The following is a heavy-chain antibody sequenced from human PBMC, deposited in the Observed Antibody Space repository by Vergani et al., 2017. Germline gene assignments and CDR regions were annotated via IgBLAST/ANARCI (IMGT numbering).Heavy chain of an antibody. CDR2: IRYDGSNK. J-gene: IGHJ4*02. V-gene: IGHV3-30*02. CDR1: GFTFSSYG. D-gene: IGHD3-10*01. CDR3: AKDVHYYGSGSYSVG. Sequence: QVQLVESGGGVVQPGGSLRLSCAASGFTFSSYGMHWVRQAPGKGLGWVTFIRYDGSNKYYADSVKGRFTISRDNSKNTLYLQMNSLRAEDTAVYYCAKDVHYYGSGSYSVGWGQGTLVTVSS.